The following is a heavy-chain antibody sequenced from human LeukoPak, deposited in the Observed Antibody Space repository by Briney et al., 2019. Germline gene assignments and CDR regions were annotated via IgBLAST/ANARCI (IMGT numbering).Heavy chain of an antibody. CDR3: AKSIYGGYHDYFDY. V-gene: IGHV3-23*01. CDR2: ISDSGGST. CDR1: GFTFSSYG. D-gene: IGHD4-17*01. J-gene: IGHJ4*02. Sequence: GGSLRLSCAASGFTFSSYGMSWVRQAPGKGLEWVSAISDSGGSTYYADSVKGRFTISRDNSKNTLYLQMNSLRAEDTAVYYCAKSIYGGYHDYFDYCGQGTLVTVSS.